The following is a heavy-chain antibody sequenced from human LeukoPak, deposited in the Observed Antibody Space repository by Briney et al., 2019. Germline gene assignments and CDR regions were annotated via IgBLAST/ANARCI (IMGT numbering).Heavy chain of an antibody. CDR3: ARAREPLSDYDGLYGSGWPFDY. V-gene: IGHV6-1*01. CDR1: GDSVSSNSAA. Sequence: SQTLSLTCAISGDSVSSNSAAWNWIRRSPSRGLEWLGRTYYRSKWYNDYAVSVKSRITINPDTSKNQFSLQLNSVTPEDTAVYYCARAREPLSDYDGLYGSGWPFDYWGQGTLVTVSS. J-gene: IGHJ4*02. D-gene: IGHD6-19*01. CDR2: TYYRSKWYN.